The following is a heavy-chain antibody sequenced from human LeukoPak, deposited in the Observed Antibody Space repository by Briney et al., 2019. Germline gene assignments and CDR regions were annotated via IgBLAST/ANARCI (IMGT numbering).Heavy chain of an antibody. CDR1: GGSFSGYY. CDR3: ARGRCSGGSCYFDY. J-gene: IGHJ4*02. CDR2: INHSGST. D-gene: IGHD2-15*01. V-gene: IGHV4-34*01. Sequence: SETLSLTCAVYGGSFSGYYWSWIRQPPGKGLEWIGEINHSGSTNYNPSLKSRVTISVDTSKNQFSLKLSSVTAADTAVYYCARGRCSGGSCYFDYWGQGTLVTVFS.